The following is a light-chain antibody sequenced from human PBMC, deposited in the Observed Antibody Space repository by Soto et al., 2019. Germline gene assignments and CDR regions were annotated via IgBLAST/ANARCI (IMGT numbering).Light chain of an antibody. CDR1: SSDVGGFKF. CDR3: SSYTTSTTVI. Sequence: QSLLTQPASVSGSPGQSITISCTGTSSDVGGFKFVSWYQQYPGEAPKLMIYEVSNRPSGVSNRFSGSKSGNTASLSISGLQAEDEADYYCSSYTTSTTVIFGGGTKLTVL. J-gene: IGLJ2*01. CDR2: EVS. V-gene: IGLV2-14*01.